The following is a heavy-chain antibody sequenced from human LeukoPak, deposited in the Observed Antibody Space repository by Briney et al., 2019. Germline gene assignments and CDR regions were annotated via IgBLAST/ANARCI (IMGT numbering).Heavy chain of an antibody. CDR2: INHSGST. CDR1: GGSFSGYY. CDR3: ARANWGSRCLDY. V-gene: IGHV4-34*01. J-gene: IGHJ4*02. Sequence: SETLSLTCAVYGGSFSGYYWSWIRQPPGKGLEWIGEINHSGSTNYNPSLKSRVTISVDTSKNQFSLKLSSVTAADTAVYYCARANWGSRCLDYWGQGTLVTVSS. D-gene: IGHD7-27*01.